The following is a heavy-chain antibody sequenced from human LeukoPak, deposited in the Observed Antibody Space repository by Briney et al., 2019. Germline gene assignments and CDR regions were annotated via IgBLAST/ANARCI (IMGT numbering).Heavy chain of an antibody. Sequence: GGSLRLSRAASGFTFSSYSMNWVRQAPGKGLEWVSSIGSSSSYIYYADSVKGRFTISRDNAKNSLYLQMNSLRAEDTAAYCCARDEVEFTFDYWGQGTLVTVSS. CDR3: ARDEVEFTFDY. D-gene: IGHD3-10*01. V-gene: IGHV3-21*01. J-gene: IGHJ4*02. CDR1: GFTFSSYS. CDR2: IGSSSSYI.